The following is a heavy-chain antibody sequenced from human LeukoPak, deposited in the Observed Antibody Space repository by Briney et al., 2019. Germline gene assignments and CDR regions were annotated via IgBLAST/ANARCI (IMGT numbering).Heavy chain of an antibody. D-gene: IGHD1-1*01. Sequence: GGSLRLSCAASGFYFSGYSMNWVRQAPGKGLEWASSINTGSTYMYYADSVKGRFTISRDNAKNSLHLQMYSLRAEDTAVYFCARVEATTGRNYHYYYMDVWGKGTTVTVSS. CDR2: INTGSTYM. V-gene: IGHV3-21*06. CDR3: ARVEATTGRNYHYYYMDV. CDR1: GFYFSGYS. J-gene: IGHJ6*03.